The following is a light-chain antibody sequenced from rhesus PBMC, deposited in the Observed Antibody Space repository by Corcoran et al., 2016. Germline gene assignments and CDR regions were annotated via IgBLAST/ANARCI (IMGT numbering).Light chain of an antibody. Sequence: DIQMTQSPSSLSASVGDTVTITCRASQGISSWLAWYQQKPGKAPNLLTYKASNLQSGVPSRFSGSGSGTDFTLTISSLHSEDFAIYYCQQYSSRPYSFGQGTKVEIK. CDR2: KAS. CDR3: QQYSSRPYS. V-gene: IGKV1-22*01. J-gene: IGKJ2*01. CDR1: QGISSW.